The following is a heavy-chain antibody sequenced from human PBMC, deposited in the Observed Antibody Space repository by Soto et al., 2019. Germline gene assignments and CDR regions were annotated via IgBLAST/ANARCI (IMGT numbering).Heavy chain of an antibody. D-gene: IGHD6-19*01. J-gene: IGHJ4*02. Sequence: ASVKVSCKASGYTFTSYGISWVRQAPGQGLEWMGWISAYNGNTNYAQKLQGRVTMTTDTSTSTAYMELRSLRSDDTAVYYCARVPYSSGWYGYYFDYWGQGTLVTVSS. V-gene: IGHV1-18*01. CDR1: GYTFTSYG. CDR2: ISAYNGNT. CDR3: ARVPYSSGWYGYYFDY.